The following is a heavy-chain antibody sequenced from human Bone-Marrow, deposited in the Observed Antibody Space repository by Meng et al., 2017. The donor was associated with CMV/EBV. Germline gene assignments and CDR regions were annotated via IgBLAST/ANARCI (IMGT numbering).Heavy chain of an antibody. CDR2: ISSSGGSI. V-gene: IGHV3-48*03. D-gene: IGHD1-26*01. J-gene: IGHJ4*02. Sequence: GESLKISCTASGFTFSSYEMNWVRQAPGKGLDWVSYISSSGGSIYYADSVKGRLTISRDNARNSLYLQMFSLRAGDTAVYYCARSIVGATKDYRGQGTLVTVSS. CDR1: GFTFSSYE. CDR3: ARSIVGATKDY.